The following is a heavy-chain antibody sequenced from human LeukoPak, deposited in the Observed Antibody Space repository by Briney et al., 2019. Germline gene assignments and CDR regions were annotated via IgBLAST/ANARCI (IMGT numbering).Heavy chain of an antibody. CDR1: GGSFSGYY. CDR2: INHSGST. CDR3: ARVSSSWYQDWYFDL. D-gene: IGHD6-13*01. Sequence: PSETLSLTCAVYGGSFSGYYWSWIRQPPGKGLEWIGEINHSGSTNYNPSLKSRVTISVDTSKNQLSLKLSSVTAADTAVYYCARVSSSWYQDWYFDLWGRGTLVTVSS. J-gene: IGHJ2*01. V-gene: IGHV4-34*01.